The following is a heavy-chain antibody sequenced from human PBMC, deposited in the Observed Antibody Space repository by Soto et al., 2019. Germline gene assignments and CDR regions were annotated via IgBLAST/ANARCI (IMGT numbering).Heavy chain of an antibody. CDR3: AKGGRQWLVTADFNY. CDR1: GFTVSDYA. D-gene: IGHD6-19*01. V-gene: IGHV3-30*18. Sequence: VQLVESGGGVVQPGRSLRLSCAASGFTVSDYAMHWVRQAPGKGLEGVAVVSHDGRNTHYADSVKGRFTISRDSSKNTVSLEMTRLGAEATAVYYCAKGGRQWLVTADFNYWGQGALVTVSS. CDR2: VSHDGRNT. J-gene: IGHJ4*02.